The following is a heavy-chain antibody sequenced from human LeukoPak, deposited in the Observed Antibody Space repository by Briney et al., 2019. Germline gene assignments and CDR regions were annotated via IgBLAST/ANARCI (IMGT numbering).Heavy chain of an antibody. CDR3: ARGAWYYDILTGYYNY. D-gene: IGHD3-9*01. CDR2: INPNSGST. CDR1: GYTFTGYY. V-gene: IGHV1-2*02. J-gene: IGHJ4*02. Sequence: ASVKVSCKASGYTFTGYYMHWVRQAPGQGLEWMGWINPNSGSTNYAQKFQGRVTMTRDTSISTAYMELSRLRSDDTAVYYCARGAWYYDILTGYYNYWGQGTLVTVSS.